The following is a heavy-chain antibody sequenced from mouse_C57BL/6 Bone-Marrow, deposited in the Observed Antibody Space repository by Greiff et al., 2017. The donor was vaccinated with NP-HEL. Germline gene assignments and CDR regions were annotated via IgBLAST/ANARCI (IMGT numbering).Heavy chain of an antibody. D-gene: IGHD4-1*01. CDR2: ISDGGSYT. V-gene: IGHV5-4*01. CDR1: GFTFSSYA. J-gene: IGHJ3*01. CDR3: ARDQEELGRGFAY. Sequence: EVHLVESGGGLVKPGGSLKLSCAASGFTFSSYAMSWVRQTPEKRLEWVATISDGGSYTYYPDNVKGRFTISRDNAKNNLYLQMSHLKSEDAAMYYCARDQEELGRGFAYWGQGTLVTVSA.